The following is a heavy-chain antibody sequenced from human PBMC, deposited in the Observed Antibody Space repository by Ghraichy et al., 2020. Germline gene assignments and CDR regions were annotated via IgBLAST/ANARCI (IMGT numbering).Heavy chain of an antibody. V-gene: IGHV3-72*01. CDR3: ARRLRTSVSSEDSLDI. J-gene: IGHJ3*02. D-gene: IGHD3-10*01. CDR1: GFTFSDFY. Sequence: GESLNISCAASGFTFSDFYVDWVRQAPGKGLEWVGRTRDKVNSYTTEYAASVKGRFTISREDSKNSLYLQMNSLKTEDTAVYYCARRLRTSVSSEDSLDIWGQGTMVTVSS. CDR2: TRDKVNSYTT.